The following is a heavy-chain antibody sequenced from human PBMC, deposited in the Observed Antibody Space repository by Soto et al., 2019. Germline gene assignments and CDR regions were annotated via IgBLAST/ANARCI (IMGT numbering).Heavy chain of an antibody. CDR1: GGTFSSYA. V-gene: IGHV1-69*12. CDR2: IIPIFGTA. CDR3: ARFPYYCYGMDV. J-gene: IGHJ6*02. Sequence: QVQLGQSGAEVKKPGSSVKVSCKASGGTFSSYAISWVRQAPGQGLEWMGGIIPIFGTANYAQKFQGRVTITAGEATSTAYMELSSLRSEDTAVYYCARFPYYCYGMDVWGQGTPVTVSS.